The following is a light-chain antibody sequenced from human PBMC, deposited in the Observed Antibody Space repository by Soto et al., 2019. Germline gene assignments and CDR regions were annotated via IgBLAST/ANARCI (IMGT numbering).Light chain of an antibody. V-gene: IGLV2-11*01. CDR2: DVS. CDR1: SSDVGGYNY. Sequence: QSVLTQPRSVSGSPGQSVTISCTGTSSDVGGYNYVSWYQQHPGKAPKLMIYDVSKRPSGVPDRVSGFKSGNTASLTISGLQAEYEADYYCCSYAGSYAYVFGTGTKLTVL. J-gene: IGLJ1*01. CDR3: CSYAGSYAYV.